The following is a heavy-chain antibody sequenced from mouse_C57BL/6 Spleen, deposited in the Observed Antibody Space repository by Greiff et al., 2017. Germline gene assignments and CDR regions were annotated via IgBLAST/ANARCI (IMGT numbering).Heavy chain of an antibody. V-gene: IGHV5-17*01. Sequence: EVKLMESGGGLVKPGGSLKLSCAASGFTFSDYGMHWVRQAPEKGLEWVAYISSGSSTIYYADTVKGRFTISRDNAKNTLFLQMTSLMSEDTAMYYCARSIFYGSSYGDAMDYWGQGTSVTVSS. CDR2: ISSGSSTI. J-gene: IGHJ4*01. CDR1: GFTFSDYG. CDR3: ARSIFYGSSYGDAMDY. D-gene: IGHD1-1*01.